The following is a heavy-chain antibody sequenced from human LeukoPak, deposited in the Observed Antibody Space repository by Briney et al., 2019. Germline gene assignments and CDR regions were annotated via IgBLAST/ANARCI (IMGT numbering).Heavy chain of an antibody. V-gene: IGHV3-23*01. Sequence: PGGSLRLSCAASGFTFSSYAMSWVRQAPGKGLEWVSAISGSGGSTYYADSVKGRFTISRDNSKNTLYLQMNSLRAEDTAVYYCARDPLGGYDSSGYFDYWGQGTLVTVSS. CDR3: ARDPLGGYDSSGYFDY. J-gene: IGHJ4*02. CDR1: GFTFSSYA. CDR2: ISGSGGST. D-gene: IGHD3-22*01.